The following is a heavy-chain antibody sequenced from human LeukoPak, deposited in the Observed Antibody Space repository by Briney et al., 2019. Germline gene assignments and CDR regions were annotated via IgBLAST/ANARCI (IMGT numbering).Heavy chain of an antibody. V-gene: IGHV3-30*18. J-gene: IGHJ4*02. Sequence: VGSLRLSCAASGFIFSNYGMHWVRQAPGKGLEWVAVISYDGSNKYYADSVKGRFTISRDNSKNTLYLQMNSLRAEDTAVYHCAKDYYGDWGQGTLVTVSS. CDR2: ISYDGSNK. CDR3: AKDYYGD. CDR1: GFIFSNYG. D-gene: IGHD3-10*01.